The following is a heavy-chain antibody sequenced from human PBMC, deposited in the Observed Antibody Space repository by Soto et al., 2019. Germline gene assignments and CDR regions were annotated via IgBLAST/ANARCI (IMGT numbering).Heavy chain of an antibody. CDR1: GGSISSYY. CDR2: IYYSGST. J-gene: IGHJ6*02. V-gene: IGHV4-59*01. CDR3: ARVGDFWSGYYSEYYYGMDV. Sequence: KSSETLSLTCTVSGGSISSYYWSWIRQPPGKGVAWIGCIYYSGSTNYNPSLKSRVTISVDTSKSQFSLKLISVTAADTAVYYCARVGDFWSGYYSEYYYGMDVSGQGTTVTVSS. D-gene: IGHD3-3*01.